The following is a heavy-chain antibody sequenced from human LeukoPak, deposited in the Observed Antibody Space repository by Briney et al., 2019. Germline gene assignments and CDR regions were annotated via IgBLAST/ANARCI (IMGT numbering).Heavy chain of an antibody. V-gene: IGHV3-7*03. CDR1: EFTFTNYW. J-gene: IGHJ3*02. CDR2: IKEDGSEK. Sequence: GESLRLSCAASEFTFTNYWMSWVRQAPGKGLEWVANIKEDGSEKRYVGSVKGRFTISRDNAKNSLYLQMNSLRADDTAVYYCAREFNIAVAGIYTGFDIWGQGTMVTVSS. D-gene: IGHD6-19*01. CDR3: AREFNIAVAGIYTGFDI.